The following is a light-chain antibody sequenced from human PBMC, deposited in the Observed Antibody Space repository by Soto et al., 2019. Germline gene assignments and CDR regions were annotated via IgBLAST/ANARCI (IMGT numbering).Light chain of an antibody. CDR2: DAS. CDR1: QSVSSY. Sequence: EIVLTQSPATLSLSPGERATLSCRASQSVSSYLAWYQQKPDQAPRLLIYDASNRATGIPARFSGSGSGTDFTLTISSLEPEDFAVYYCQQRSNWIFTLGPGTKVDIK. J-gene: IGKJ3*01. CDR3: QQRSNWIFT. V-gene: IGKV3-11*01.